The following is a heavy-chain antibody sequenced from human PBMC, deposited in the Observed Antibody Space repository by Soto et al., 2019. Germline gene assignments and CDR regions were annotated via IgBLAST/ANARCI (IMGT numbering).Heavy chain of an antibody. CDR3: AKGTNYDFWRGYRNRTNYYYYMDV. CDR2: ISGSGGST. V-gene: IGHV3-23*01. J-gene: IGHJ6*03. Sequence: TGGSMRHSCAASGFTISSYAMSWVRQAPGKGLEWVSAISGSGGSTYYADSVKGRFTISRDNSKNTLYLQMNSLRAEDTAVYYCAKGTNYDFWRGYRNRTNYYYYMDVWGKGTTVTVSS. CDR1: GFTISSYA. D-gene: IGHD3-3*01.